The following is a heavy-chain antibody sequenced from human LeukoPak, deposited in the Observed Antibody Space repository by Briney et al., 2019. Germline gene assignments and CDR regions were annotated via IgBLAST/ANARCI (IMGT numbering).Heavy chain of an antibody. Sequence: GASVKVSCKASGYTFTGYYMHWVRQAPGQGLEWMGWINPNSGGTNYAQKFQGRVTMTRDTSTSTVYMELSSLRSEDTAVYYCARDQGVPAAWYYFDYWGQGTLVTVSS. CDR2: INPNSGGT. CDR1: GYTFTGYY. D-gene: IGHD2-2*01. J-gene: IGHJ4*02. CDR3: ARDQGVPAAWYYFDY. V-gene: IGHV1-2*02.